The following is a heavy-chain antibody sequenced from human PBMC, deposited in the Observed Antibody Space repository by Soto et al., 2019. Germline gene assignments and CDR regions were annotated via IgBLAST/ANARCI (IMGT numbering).Heavy chain of an antibody. D-gene: IGHD3-10*01. CDR1: GGSTSSYY. CDR3: ARHNYGSGSTYFAY. CDR2: IYYSGST. V-gene: IGHV4-59*08. Sequence: QVQLQESGPGLVKPSETLSLTCTVSGGSTSSYYWSWIRQPPGKGLEWFGYIYYSGSTNYNPSLKSRVTISVDTPKNQFSLKLNSMTAADTAVYYCARHNYGSGSTYFAYWGQGTLVTVSS. J-gene: IGHJ4*02.